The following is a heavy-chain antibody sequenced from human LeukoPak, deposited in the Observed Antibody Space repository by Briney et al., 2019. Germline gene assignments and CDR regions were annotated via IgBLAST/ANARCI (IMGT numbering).Heavy chain of an antibody. V-gene: IGHV1-2*02. Sequence: ASVKVSCKASGYTFTGYYMHWVRQAPGQGLEWMGWINPNSGGTNYAQNFQGSVTMTRDTSISTAYMELSTLRSDDTAVYYCTRAEFCTSTSCRRFGEIPNGFDYSGQGTLVTVSS. CDR3: TRAEFCTSTSCRRFGEIPNGFDY. J-gene: IGHJ4*02. CDR2: INPNSGGT. CDR1: GYTFTGYY. D-gene: IGHD2-2*01.